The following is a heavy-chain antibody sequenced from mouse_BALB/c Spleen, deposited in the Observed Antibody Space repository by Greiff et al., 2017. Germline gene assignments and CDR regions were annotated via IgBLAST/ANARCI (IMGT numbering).Heavy chain of an antibody. CDR3: ARDGTMITTTTFDY. V-gene: IGHV5-4*02. Sequence: EVKVVESGGGLVKPGGSLKLSCAASGFTFSDYYMYWVRQTPEKRLEWVATISDGGSYTYYPDSVKGRFTISRDNAKNNLYLQMSSLKSEDTAMYYCARDGTMITTTTFDYWGQGTTLTVSA. J-gene: IGHJ2*01. D-gene: IGHD2-4*01. CDR1: GFTFSDYY. CDR2: ISDGGSYT.